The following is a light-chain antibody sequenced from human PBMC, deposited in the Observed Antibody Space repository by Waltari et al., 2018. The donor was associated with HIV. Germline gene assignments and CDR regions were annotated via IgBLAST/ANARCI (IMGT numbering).Light chain of an antibody. J-gene: IGLJ2*01. CDR3: QSYDSSLSDSL. CDR2: SNG. V-gene: IGLV1-40*01. Sequence: QDVLTQPTSVYGAPGQRVTISCPGSSSHIGAGYAVHWYQQLPGAAPNLLISSNGKRPSGVPDRFSGSKSGTSASLAITGLQAEDEADYYCQSYDSSLSDSLFGGGTKLTVL. CDR1: SSHIGAGYA.